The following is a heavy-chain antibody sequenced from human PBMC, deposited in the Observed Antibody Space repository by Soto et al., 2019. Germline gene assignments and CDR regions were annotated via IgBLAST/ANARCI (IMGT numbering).Heavy chain of an antibody. V-gene: IGHV1-69*12. J-gene: IGHJ6*02. CDR3: ATPPMATITYYYGMDV. CDR1: GGTFSSYA. Sequence: QVQLVQSGAEVKKPGSSVKVSCKASGGTFSSYAISWVRQAPGQGLEWMGGIIPIFGTANYAQKFQGRVTITADESTSTAYMELSSLRSEATAVYYCATPPMATITYYYGMDVWGQGTTVTVSS. CDR2: IIPIFGTA. D-gene: IGHD5-12*01.